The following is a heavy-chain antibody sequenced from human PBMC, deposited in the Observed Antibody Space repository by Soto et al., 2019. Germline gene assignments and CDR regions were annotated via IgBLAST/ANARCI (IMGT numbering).Heavy chain of an antibody. V-gene: IGHV1-2*04. Sequence: GASVKVSCKASGYTFTGYYMHWVRQAPGQGLEWMGWINPNSGGTNYAQNFQGWVTMTRDTSISTAYMELSRLRSDDTAVYYCARDGNDFWSGYYTGIKYYYYGMDVWGQGTTVTVSS. CDR1: GYTFTGYY. J-gene: IGHJ6*02. CDR2: INPNSGGT. D-gene: IGHD3-3*01. CDR3: ARDGNDFWSGYYTGIKYYYYGMDV.